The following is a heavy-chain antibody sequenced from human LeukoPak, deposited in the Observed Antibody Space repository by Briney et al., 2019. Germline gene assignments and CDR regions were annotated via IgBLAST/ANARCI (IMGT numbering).Heavy chain of an antibody. D-gene: IGHD3-16*01. Sequence: GGSLRLSCAASGFTFSSYAMSWVRQAPGKGLEWVSAISGSGGSTYYADSVKGRFTISRDNSKNTLYLQMNSLRAEDRAVYHCARGSGDFDYWGQGTLVTVSS. CDR3: ARGSGDFDY. CDR1: GFTFSSYA. J-gene: IGHJ4*02. V-gene: IGHV3-23*01. CDR2: ISGSGGST.